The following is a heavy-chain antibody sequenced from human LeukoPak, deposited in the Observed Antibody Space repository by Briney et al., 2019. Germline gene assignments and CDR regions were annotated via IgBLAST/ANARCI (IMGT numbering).Heavy chain of an antibody. CDR2: ISGSGGST. CDR3: TTDLKWLVGADAFDI. Sequence: EPGGSLRLSCAASGFTFSSCAMSWVRQAPGKGLEWVSAISGSGGSTYYADSVKGRFTISRDNSKNTLYLQMNSLKTEDTAVYYCTTDLKWLVGADAFDIWSQGTMVTVSS. D-gene: IGHD6-19*01. CDR1: GFTFSSCA. V-gene: IGHV3-23*01. J-gene: IGHJ3*02.